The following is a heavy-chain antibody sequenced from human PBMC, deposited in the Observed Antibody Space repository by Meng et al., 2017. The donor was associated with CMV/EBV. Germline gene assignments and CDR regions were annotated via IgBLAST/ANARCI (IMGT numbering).Heavy chain of an antibody. J-gene: IGHJ4*02. V-gene: IGHV3-48*03. CDR2: ISSSGSTI. D-gene: IGHD2-2*01. CDR1: GFTFSSYE. Sequence: GGSLRLSCAASGFTFSSYEMNWVRQDPGKGLEWVSYISSSGSTIYYADSVKGRFTISRDNAKNSLYLQRKSLRAEDTAVYYCASPPYQLPPGWGQGTLVTVSS. CDR3: ASPPYQLPPG.